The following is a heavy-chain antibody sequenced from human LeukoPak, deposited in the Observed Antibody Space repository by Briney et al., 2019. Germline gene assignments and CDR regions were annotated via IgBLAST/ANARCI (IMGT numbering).Heavy chain of an antibody. J-gene: IGHJ4*02. D-gene: IGHD3-22*01. Sequence: SETLSLTCAVYGGSFSGYYWGWIRQPPGKGLEWIGSIYYSGSTYYNPSLKSRVTISVDTSKNQFSLKLSSVTAADTAVYYCARDTVVLNYYDSSGYNYWGQGTLVTVSS. CDR1: GGSFSGYY. CDR2: IYYSGST. V-gene: IGHV4-34*01. CDR3: ARDTVVLNYYDSSGYNY.